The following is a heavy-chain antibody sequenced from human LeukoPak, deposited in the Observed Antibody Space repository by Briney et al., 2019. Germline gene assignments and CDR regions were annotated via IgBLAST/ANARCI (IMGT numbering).Heavy chain of an antibody. Sequence: PSETLSPTCTVSGYSISSGYYWGWIRQPPGKGLEWIGSIYHSGSTYYNPSLKSRVTISVDTSKNQFSLKLTSVTAADTAVYYCATSITVTTDYWGQGTLVTVSS. CDR1: GYSISSGYY. CDR2: IYHSGST. D-gene: IGHD4-17*01. CDR3: ATSITVTTDY. J-gene: IGHJ4*02. V-gene: IGHV4-38-2*02.